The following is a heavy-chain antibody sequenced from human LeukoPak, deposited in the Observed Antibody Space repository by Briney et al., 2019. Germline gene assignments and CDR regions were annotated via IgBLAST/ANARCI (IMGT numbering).Heavy chain of an antibody. D-gene: IGHD1-26*01. V-gene: IGHV1-69*13. CDR1: GGTFFSYA. CDR3: ARVHAKWELLSYFDY. Sequence: EASVTVSCKASGGTFFSYAISWVRQAPGQGLEGMGGIIPIFGTANYAQKFQGRVTITADESTSTAYMELSSLRSEDTAVYYCARVHAKWELLSYFDYWGQGTLVTVSS. CDR2: IIPIFGTA. J-gene: IGHJ4*02.